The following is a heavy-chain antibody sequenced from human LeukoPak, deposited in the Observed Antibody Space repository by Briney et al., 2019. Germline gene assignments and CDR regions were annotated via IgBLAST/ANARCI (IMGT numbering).Heavy chain of an antibody. CDR1: GYSFTNSW. CDR2: IDPSDSYI. CDR3: ASLFRDDAFDI. J-gene: IGHJ3*02. V-gene: IGHV5-10-1*01. Sequence: PGESLKISCKGSGYSFTNSWICWVRQMPGKGLEWMGRIDPSDSYITYSPSFQGHVTISTDKSISTAYLQWSSLKASDTAMYYCASLFRDDAFDIWGQGTMVTVSS.